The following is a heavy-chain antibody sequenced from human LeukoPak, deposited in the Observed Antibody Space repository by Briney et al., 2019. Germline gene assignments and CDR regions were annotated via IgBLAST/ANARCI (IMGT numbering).Heavy chain of an antibody. D-gene: IGHD3-16*01. CDR3: VKDFGRVRGTPDS. CDR1: GFVFSIYT. J-gene: IGHJ4*02. CDR2: ISGSGNGAST. V-gene: IGHV3-64D*06. Sequence: GGSLRLSCSASGFVFSIYTMYWVRQAPGKGREYVSTISGSGNGASTYYADSVKGRFTISRDDSKSLLYLQMNGLRGEDTAVYYCVKDFGRVRGTPDSWGQGTLVTVSP.